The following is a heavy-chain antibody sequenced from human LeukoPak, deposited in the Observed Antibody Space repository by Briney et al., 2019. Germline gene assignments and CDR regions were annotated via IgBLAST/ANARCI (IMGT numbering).Heavy chain of an antibody. Sequence: SESLSLTCTVSGGSISSYYWNWIRQPPGKGLEWIGCIYYSGSTNYNPSLKSRVTISVDTSKNQFSLKLSSVTAADTAVYYCARASYYYDSSGYWDLDYWGQGTLVTVSS. CDR1: GGSISSYY. D-gene: IGHD3-22*01. V-gene: IGHV4-59*01. J-gene: IGHJ4*02. CDR2: IYYSGST. CDR3: ARASYYYDSSGYWDLDY.